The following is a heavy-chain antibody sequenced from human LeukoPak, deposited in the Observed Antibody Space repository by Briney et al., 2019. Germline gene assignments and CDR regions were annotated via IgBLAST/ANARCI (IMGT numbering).Heavy chain of an antibody. Sequence: SETLSLTCTVSGGSISSYYWSWIRQPPGKGLEWIGYIYYSGSTNYNPSLKSRVTISVDTSKNQFSLKLSSVTAADTAVYYCARDYSGSYQTGYMDVWGKGTTVTVSS. J-gene: IGHJ6*03. CDR2: IYYSGST. V-gene: IGHV4-59*12. D-gene: IGHD1-26*01. CDR3: ARDYSGSYQTGYMDV. CDR1: GGSISSYY.